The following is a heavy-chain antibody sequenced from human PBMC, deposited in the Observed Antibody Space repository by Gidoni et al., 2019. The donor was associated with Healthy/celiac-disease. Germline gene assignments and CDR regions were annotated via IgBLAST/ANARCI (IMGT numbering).Heavy chain of an antibody. J-gene: IGHJ4*02. D-gene: IGHD3-22*01. CDR3: ARLPGYYDSRGGDY. CDR2: IYYSGST. V-gene: IGHV4-39*01. Sequence: QLQLQESGPGLVKPSETLSLTCTVSGGSISSSSYYWGWIRQPPGKGLEWIGSIYYSGSTYYNPSLKSRVTISVDTSKNQFSLKLSSVTAADTAVYYCARLPGYYDSRGGDYWGQGTLVTVSS. CDR1: GGSISSSSYY.